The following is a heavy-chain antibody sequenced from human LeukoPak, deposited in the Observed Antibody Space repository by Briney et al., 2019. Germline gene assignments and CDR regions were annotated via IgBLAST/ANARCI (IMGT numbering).Heavy chain of an antibody. CDR1: GYTFTRYY. CDR3: ARDHRWSRHFDY. CDR2: IIPILGIA. J-gene: IGHJ4*02. V-gene: IGHV1-69*10. D-gene: IGHD2-15*01. Sequence: GASVKVSCKASGYTFTRYYMHWVRQAPGQGREWMGGIIPILGIANYAQKFQGRVTITADKSTSTAYMELSSLRSEDTAVYYCARDHRWSRHFDYWGQGTLVTVSA.